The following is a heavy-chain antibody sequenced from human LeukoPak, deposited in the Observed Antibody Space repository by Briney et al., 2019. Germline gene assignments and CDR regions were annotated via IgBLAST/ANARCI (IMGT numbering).Heavy chain of an antibody. V-gene: IGHV3-23*01. CDR3: AKWHSSSWYLRT. CDR1: GFTFSSYA. D-gene: IGHD6-13*01. Sequence: PGGSLGLSCAASGFTFSSYAMSWVRQAPGKGLEWVSAISGSGGSTYYADSVKGRFTISRDDSKNTLYLQMNSLRAEDTAVYYCAKWHSSSWYLRTWGQGTLVTVSS. CDR2: ISGSGGST. J-gene: IGHJ4*02.